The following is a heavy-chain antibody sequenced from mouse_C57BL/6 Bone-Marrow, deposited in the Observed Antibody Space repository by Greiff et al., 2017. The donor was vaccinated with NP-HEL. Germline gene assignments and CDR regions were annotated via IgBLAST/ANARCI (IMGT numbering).Heavy chain of an antibody. CDR3: ARCYGSRGDFDY. Sequence: VQVVESGAELAKPGASVKLSCKASGYTFTSHWMHWVKQRPGQGLEWIGYINPSSGYTKYNQKFKDKATLTADKSSSTAYMQLSSLTYEDSAVYYCARCYGSRGDFDYWGQGTTLTVSS. CDR2: INPSSGYT. D-gene: IGHD1-1*01. J-gene: IGHJ2*01. CDR1: GYTFTSHW. V-gene: IGHV1-7*01.